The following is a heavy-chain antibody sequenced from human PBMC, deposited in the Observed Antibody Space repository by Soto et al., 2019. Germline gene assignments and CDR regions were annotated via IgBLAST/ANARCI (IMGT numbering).Heavy chain of an antibody. CDR3: AKDQSNSNPLYYFDF. D-gene: IGHD3-22*01. V-gene: IGHV3-23*01. CDR1: GFAFSIYA. J-gene: IGHJ4*02. CDR2: MSRTGDNT. Sequence: GGSLRLSCAASGFAFSIYAMTWVRQSPGKGLEWVSSMSRTGDNTYYADSVKGRFTISRDNSKNTLYLQMNSLRAEDTAIYYCAKDQSNSNPLYYFDFWGPGTLVTVSS.